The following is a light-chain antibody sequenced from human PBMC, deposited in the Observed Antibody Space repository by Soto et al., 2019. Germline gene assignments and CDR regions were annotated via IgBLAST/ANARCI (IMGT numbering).Light chain of an antibody. V-gene: IGKV1-33*01. J-gene: IGKJ5*01. Sequence: DIQMTQSPASLSASVGDRVTITCQASQDITYYLNWYQQKPGRAPRLLMYAASKLQTGVPSRFSGGGAGTDFTLTVSSLQPEYFAIYYCQQYDATPITFGRGTRLELK. CDR2: AAS. CDR3: QQYDATPIT. CDR1: QDITYY.